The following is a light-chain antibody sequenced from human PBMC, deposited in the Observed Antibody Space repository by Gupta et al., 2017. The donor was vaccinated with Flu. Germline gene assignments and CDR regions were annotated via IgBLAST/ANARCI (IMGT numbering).Light chain of an antibody. CDR1: SGSVSASYF. V-gene: IGLV8-61*01. CDR3: ALYIGSGVSV. J-gene: IGLJ2*01. CDR2: NTN. Sequence: TVTLTCALSSGSVSASYFPSWYQQTPGQAPRTLIYNTNTRSSGVPDRFSGSILGNKAALTITGAQADDESDYYCALYIGSGVSVFGGGTKLTVL.